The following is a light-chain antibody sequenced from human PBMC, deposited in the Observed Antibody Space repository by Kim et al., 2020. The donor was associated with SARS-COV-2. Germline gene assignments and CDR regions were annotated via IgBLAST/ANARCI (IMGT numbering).Light chain of an antibody. CDR3: QAWDSSTAV. J-gene: IGLJ3*02. CDR1: NLGDKY. V-gene: IGLV3-1*01. Sequence: VGQGQTASLLCSGDNLGDKYTYWYQQKPGQSPVLVIYQDTKRPSGIPERFSGSNSGNTATLTISGTQALDEGDYYCQAWDSSTAVFGGGTKLTVL. CDR2: QDT.